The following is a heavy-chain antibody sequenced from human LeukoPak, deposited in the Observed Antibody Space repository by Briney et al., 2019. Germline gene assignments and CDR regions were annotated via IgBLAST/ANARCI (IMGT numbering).Heavy chain of an antibody. CDR3: VTGYSSGWYDLDAFDI. Sequence: PSETLSLTCTVYGGSISSSSYSWGWIRQPPGKGLEWIGRIYYSGSTYYNPSLKSRVTISVDTSKNQFSLKLSSVTAADTAVYYCVTGYSSGWYDLDAFDIWGQGTMVTVS. CDR1: GGSISSSSYS. D-gene: IGHD6-19*01. CDR2: IYYSGST. J-gene: IGHJ3*02. V-gene: IGHV4-39*01.